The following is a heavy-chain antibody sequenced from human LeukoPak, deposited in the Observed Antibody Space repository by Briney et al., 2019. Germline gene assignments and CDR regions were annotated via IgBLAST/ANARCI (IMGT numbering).Heavy chain of an antibody. J-gene: IGHJ6*03. V-gene: IGHV3-48*03. CDR3: ASAKLLWFGELSPTGYYYMDV. CDR1: GFTFSSYE. D-gene: IGHD3-10*01. Sequence: GGSLRLSCAASGFTFSSYEMNWVRQAPGKRLEWVSYISSSGSTIYYADSVKGRFTISRDNAKNSLYLQMNSLRAEDTAVYYCASAKLLWFGELSPTGYYYMDVWGKGTTVTISS. CDR2: ISSSGSTI.